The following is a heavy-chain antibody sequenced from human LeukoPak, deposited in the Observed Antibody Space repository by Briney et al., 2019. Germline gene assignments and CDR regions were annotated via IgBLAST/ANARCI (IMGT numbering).Heavy chain of an antibody. Sequence: GGSLRLSCAASGFTFSSYSMNWVRQAPGKGLEWVSYISSSSSTIYYADSVKGRFTISRDNAKNSLYLQMNSLRAEDTAVYYCAKDLWDSRGPGWFDPWGQGTLVTVSS. CDR2: ISSSSSTI. CDR1: GFTFSSYS. CDR3: AKDLWDSRGPGWFDP. V-gene: IGHV3-48*04. D-gene: IGHD3-22*01. J-gene: IGHJ5*02.